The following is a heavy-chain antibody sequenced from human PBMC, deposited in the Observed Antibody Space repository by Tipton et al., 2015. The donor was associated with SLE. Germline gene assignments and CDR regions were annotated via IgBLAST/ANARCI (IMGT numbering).Heavy chain of an antibody. V-gene: IGHV3-30*04. Sequence: SLRLSCTASAFTFSDYAMHWVRQAPGKGLEWVAVISYDGTLQYYADSVKGRFTISRDNSKKTLYLQMDSLTTTDTAVYYCAATYSYDDSGSYPDYWGQGTLVTVSS. J-gene: IGHJ4*02. CDR2: ISYDGTLQ. CDR1: AFTFSDYA. D-gene: IGHD3-22*01. CDR3: AATYSYDDSGSYPDY.